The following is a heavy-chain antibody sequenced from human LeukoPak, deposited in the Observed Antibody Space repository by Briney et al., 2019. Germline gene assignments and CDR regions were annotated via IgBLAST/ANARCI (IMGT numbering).Heavy chain of an antibody. CDR3: ARTNRYFDWLLFFDY. CDR1: GGTFTSYA. J-gene: IGHJ4*02. CDR2: IIPIFGTA. V-gene: IGHV1-69*06. Sequence: SVKVSCKASGGTFTSYAVSWVRQAPGQGLEWMGGIIPIFGTANYAQKFQGRVTITADKSTSTAYMELSSLRSENTAVYYCARTNRYFDWLLFFDYWGQGTLVTVSS. D-gene: IGHD3-9*01.